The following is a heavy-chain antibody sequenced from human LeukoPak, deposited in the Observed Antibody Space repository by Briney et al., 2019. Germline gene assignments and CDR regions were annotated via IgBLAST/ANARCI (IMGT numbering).Heavy chain of an antibody. CDR2: ISSSSSYI. CDR1: GFTFSSYT. J-gene: IGHJ4*02. V-gene: IGHV3-21*01. D-gene: IGHD3-10*01. Sequence: GGSLRLSWAASGFTFSSYTMNWVRQAPGKGLEWVSSISSSSSYIYHADSVKGRFTFSRDNAKNSLYLQMNSLRAEDTAVYYCARSGWFGELGFDYWGQGTLVTVSS. CDR3: ARSGWFGELGFDY.